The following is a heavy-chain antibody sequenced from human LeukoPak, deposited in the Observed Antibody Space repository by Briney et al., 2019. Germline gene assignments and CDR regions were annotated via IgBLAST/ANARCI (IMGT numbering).Heavy chain of an antibody. J-gene: IGHJ4*02. CDR1: GGTFSSYA. CDR2: IIPIFGTA. V-gene: IGHV1-69*06. Sequence: SVKVSCKASGGTFSSYAISWVRQAPGQGLEWMGRIIPIFGTANYAQKFRGRVTITADKSTSTAYMELSSLRSEDTAVYYCARARWGYSSGYLYYFDYWGQGTLVTVSS. CDR3: ARARWGYSSGYLYYFDY. D-gene: IGHD3-22*01.